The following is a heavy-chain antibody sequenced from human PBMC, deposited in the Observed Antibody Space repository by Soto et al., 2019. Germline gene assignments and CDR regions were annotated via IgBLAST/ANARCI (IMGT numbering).Heavy chain of an antibody. D-gene: IGHD1-7*01. CDR1: GGTFSSYA. V-gene: IGHV1-69*12. J-gene: IGHJ4*02. CDR3: ARGQSGITGTRPPHY. Sequence: QVQLVQSGAEVKKPGSSVKVSCKASGGTFSSYAISWVRQAPGQGLEWMGGIIPIFGTANYAQKFQGRVTIXXDXPXXTAYMELSSLRSEDTAVYSRARGQSGITGTRPPHYWGQGTLVTVSS. CDR2: IIPIFGTA.